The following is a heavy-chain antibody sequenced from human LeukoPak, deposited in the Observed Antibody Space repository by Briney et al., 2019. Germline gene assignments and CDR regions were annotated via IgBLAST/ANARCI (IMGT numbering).Heavy chain of an antibody. CDR1: GVSISSGGYY. D-gene: IGHD1-1*01. Sequence: RPSQTLSLTCTVSGVSISSGGYYWSWLRQHPGKGLGWIGYIYYSGSTYYNPSLKSRVTISVDTSKNQFSLKLSSVTAADTAVYYCARGVRSGTDWFDPWGQGTLVTVSS. CDR2: IYYSGST. CDR3: ARGVRSGTDWFDP. J-gene: IGHJ5*02. V-gene: IGHV4-31*03.